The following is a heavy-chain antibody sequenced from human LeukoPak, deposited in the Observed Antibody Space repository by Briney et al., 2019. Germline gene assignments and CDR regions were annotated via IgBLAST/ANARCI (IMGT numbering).Heavy chain of an antibody. D-gene: IGHD1-26*01. CDR3: ARQGSGNYLSPVNY. Sequence: GSLRLSCAASVFTFSSYAMNWVRQPPGKGLEWIGTIYYSGSTYYNPSLKSRVTISVDTSKNQFSLKLSSVTAADTAVYYCARQGSGNYLSPVNYWGQGTLVTVSS. V-gene: IGHV4-39*01. CDR2: IYYSGST. J-gene: IGHJ4*02. CDR1: VFTFSSYA.